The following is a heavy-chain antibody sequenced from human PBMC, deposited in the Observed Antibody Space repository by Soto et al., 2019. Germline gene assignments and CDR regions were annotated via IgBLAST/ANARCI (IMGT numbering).Heavy chain of an antibody. Sequence: QVQLVQSGAEVKKPGASVKVSCKASGYTFTSYDINGVRQATGQGIEWMGWMNPNSGYTGHAQKFQGRVTMTRDTSTSTSYMELSSLRSEDTAVYYCARVFGSIDYWGQGTLVTVSS. CDR2: MNPNSGYT. V-gene: IGHV1-8*01. D-gene: IGHD2-21*01. CDR3: ARVFGSIDY. J-gene: IGHJ4*02. CDR1: GYTFTSYD.